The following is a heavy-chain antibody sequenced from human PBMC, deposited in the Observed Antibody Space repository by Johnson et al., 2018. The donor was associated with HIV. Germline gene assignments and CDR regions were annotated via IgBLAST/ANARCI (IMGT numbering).Heavy chain of an antibody. V-gene: IGHV3-30*02. CDR2: IRYDESNK. CDR3: AKARSGGPGGFDI. Sequence: QVQLVESGGGVVQPGRSLRLSCAASGFTFSSYGMHWVRQAPDKGLEWVAFIRYDESNKYYADSVKGRFTISRDNSKNTLYLQMNSLRAEETAVYCCAKARSGGPGGFDIWGKGTMVTVSS. D-gene: IGHD6-19*01. J-gene: IGHJ3*02. CDR1: GFTFSSYG.